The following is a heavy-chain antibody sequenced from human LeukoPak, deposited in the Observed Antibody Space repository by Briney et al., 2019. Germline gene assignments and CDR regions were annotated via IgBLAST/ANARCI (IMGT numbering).Heavy chain of an antibody. CDR1: GFTFSSDW. D-gene: IGHD3-9*01. CDR2: IKQDGSEK. Sequence: GGSLRLSCAASGFTFSSDWMSWVRQAPGKGLEWVANIKQDGSEKYYVDSVKGRFTISRDNAKNSLYLQMNSLRAEDTAVYYCARGPEYYDILTGYYHFDYWGQGTLVTVSS. J-gene: IGHJ4*02. V-gene: IGHV3-7*03. CDR3: ARGPEYYDILTGYYHFDY.